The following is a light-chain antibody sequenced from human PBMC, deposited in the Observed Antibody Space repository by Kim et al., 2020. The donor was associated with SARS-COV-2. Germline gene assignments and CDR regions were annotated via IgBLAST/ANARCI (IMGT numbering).Light chain of an antibody. CDR3: QQTDSTPRT. CDR1: QSISSY. J-gene: IGKJ1*01. V-gene: IGKV1-39*01. CDR2: ATS. Sequence: ASVGDRVNITCRASQSISSYLNWYQQKPGKAPNLLIYATSSLNSGVPSRFSGSGSGTDFTLTISSLQPEDFATYYCQQTDSTPRTFGQGTKVDIK.